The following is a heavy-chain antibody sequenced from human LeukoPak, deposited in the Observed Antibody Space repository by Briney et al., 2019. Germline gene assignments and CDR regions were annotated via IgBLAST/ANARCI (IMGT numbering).Heavy chain of an antibody. J-gene: IGHJ4*02. CDR3: ARGGLMAAAVFY. V-gene: IGHV1-8*01. CDR2: MNPNSGNT. D-gene: IGHD6-13*01. Sequence: ASVKVSYKASGYTFTSYDINWVRQATGQGLEWMGWMNPNSGNTGYAQKFQGRVTMTRNTSISTAYMELSSLRSEDTAVYYCARGGLMAAAVFYWGQGTLVTVSS. CDR1: GYTFTSYD.